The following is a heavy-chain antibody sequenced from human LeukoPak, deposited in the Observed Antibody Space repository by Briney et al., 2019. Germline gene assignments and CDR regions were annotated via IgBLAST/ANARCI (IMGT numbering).Heavy chain of an antibody. CDR1: GYTFTGYY. D-gene: IGHD6-19*01. J-gene: IGHJ4*02. Sequence: ASVTVSCKASGYTFTGYYMHWVRQAPGQGLEWMGRFNPNSGGTRYAQKFQGRVTMTRDTSISTAYMELSRLRSDDTAVYYCAREYSSGWYGDYWGQGTLVTVSS. CDR3: AREYSSGWYGDY. CDR2: FNPNSGGT. V-gene: IGHV1-2*06.